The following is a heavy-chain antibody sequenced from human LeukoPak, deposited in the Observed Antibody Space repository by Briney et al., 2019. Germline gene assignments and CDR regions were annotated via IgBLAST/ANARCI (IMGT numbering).Heavy chain of an antibody. Sequence: SETLSLTCAVSGGSISSSNWWSWVRQPPGKGLEWIGEIYHSGSTNYNPSLKSRVTISVDKSKNQFSLQLSSVTAADTAVYYCARGNYYGSGSYYTPTYYYYGMDVWGKGTTVTVSS. CDR3: ARGNYYGSGSYYTPTYYYYGMDV. CDR1: GGSISSSNW. V-gene: IGHV4-4*02. CDR2: IYHSGST. D-gene: IGHD3-10*01. J-gene: IGHJ6*04.